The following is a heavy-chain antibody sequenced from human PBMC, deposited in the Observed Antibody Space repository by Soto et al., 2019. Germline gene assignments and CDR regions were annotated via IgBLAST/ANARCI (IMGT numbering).Heavy chain of an antibody. CDR2: IYKSATT. CDR1: GDSISNLDYF. V-gene: IGHV4-30-4*01. J-gene: IGHJ5*01. D-gene: IGHD7-27*01. CDR3: ARGRYCLTGRCFPNWFDS. Sequence: SETLSLTCSVSGDSISNLDYFWAWIRQPPGQALEYIGYIYKSATTYYNPSFESRVAISVDTSKNQFSLNVTSVTAADTAVYFCARGRYCLTGRCFPNWFDSWGQGALVTVSS.